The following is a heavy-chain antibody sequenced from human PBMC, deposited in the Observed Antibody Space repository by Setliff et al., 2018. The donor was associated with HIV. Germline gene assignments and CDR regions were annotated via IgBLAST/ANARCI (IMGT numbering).Heavy chain of an antibody. CDR3: ARGGYSYGFGRHRAYFQY. Sequence: SETLSLTCAVYGGSFSAYYWSWIRQTPGKGLEWIGEINHSGGTNYNPSLKSRDTMSVDTSKNQFSLKLSSVTAADTAVFYCARGGYSYGFGRHRAYFQYWGQGTQVTVS. D-gene: IGHD5-18*01. CDR1: GGSFSAYY. J-gene: IGHJ1*01. V-gene: IGHV4-34*01. CDR2: INHSGGT.